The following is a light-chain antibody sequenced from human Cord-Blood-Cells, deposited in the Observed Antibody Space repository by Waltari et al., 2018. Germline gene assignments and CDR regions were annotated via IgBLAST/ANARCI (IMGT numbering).Light chain of an antibody. CDR2: QDS. J-gene: IGLJ2*01. CDR3: QAWDSSTVV. CDR1: KLGDQS. V-gene: IGLV3-1*01. Sequence: SYELTQPPSVSVSPGQTAIIARSGEKLGDQSACWYPQKPGQSPVLFIYQDSKRHSGIPERFSGSNSGKTATLTISGTQAMDEADYYCQAWDSSTVVFGGGTKLTVL.